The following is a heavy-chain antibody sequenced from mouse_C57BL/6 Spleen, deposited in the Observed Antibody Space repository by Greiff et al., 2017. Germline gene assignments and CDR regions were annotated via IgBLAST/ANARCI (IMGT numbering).Heavy chain of an antibody. V-gene: IGHV1-42*01. D-gene: IGHD2-1*01. CDR2: INPSTGGT. CDR3: ARRGGYYPAMDY. J-gene: IGHJ4*01. CDR1: GYSFTGYY. Sequence: VQLQQSGPELVKPGASVKISCKASGYSFTGYYMNWVKQSPEKSLEWIGEINPSTGGTTYNQKFKAKATLTVDKSSSTAYMQLKSLTSEDSAVYYCARRGGYYPAMDYWGQGTSVTVSS.